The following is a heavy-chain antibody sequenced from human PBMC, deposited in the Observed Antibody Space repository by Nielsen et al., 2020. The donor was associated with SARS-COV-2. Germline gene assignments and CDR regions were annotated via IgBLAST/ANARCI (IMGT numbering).Heavy chain of an antibody. Sequence: GESLKISCAASGFTFSSYEMNWVRQAPGKGLEWVAVISYDGSNKYYADSVKGRFTISRDNSKNTLYLQMNSLRAEDTAVYYCAREALPYCSGGSCYSGYFDYWGQGTLVTVSS. CDR1: GFTFSSYE. CDR3: AREALPYCSGGSCYSGYFDY. V-gene: IGHV3-30-3*01. CDR2: ISYDGSNK. J-gene: IGHJ4*02. D-gene: IGHD2-15*01.